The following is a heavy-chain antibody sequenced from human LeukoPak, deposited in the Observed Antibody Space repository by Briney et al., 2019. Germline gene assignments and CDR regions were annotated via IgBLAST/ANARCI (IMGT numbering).Heavy chain of an antibody. Sequence: RTGGSLRLSCAASGFTFSSYWMSWVRQAPGKGLEWVANIKQDGSEKYYVDSVKGRFTISRDNAKNSLHLQMNSLRAEDTAVYYCARDRWIPGGWGAFDIWGQGTMVTVSS. J-gene: IGHJ3*02. CDR1: GFTFSSYW. V-gene: IGHV3-7*01. CDR3: ARDRWIPGGWGAFDI. D-gene: IGHD3-16*01. CDR2: IKQDGSEK.